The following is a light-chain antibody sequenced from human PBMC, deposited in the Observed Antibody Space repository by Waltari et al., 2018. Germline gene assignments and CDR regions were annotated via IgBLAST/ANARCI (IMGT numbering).Light chain of an antibody. J-gene: IGLJ3*02. CDR3: CSFASSSWL. V-gene: IGLV2-11*01. CDR1: SHYGGDFNL. Sequence: QSVLTQPRSVSGSPGQTVTISCTGTSHYGGDFNLVPRYRQHPDKAPELIIYDVSRRPSGVPTRFSGSKSANTASLTISGLQPEDEADYYCCSFASSSWLFGGGTKLTVL. CDR2: DVS.